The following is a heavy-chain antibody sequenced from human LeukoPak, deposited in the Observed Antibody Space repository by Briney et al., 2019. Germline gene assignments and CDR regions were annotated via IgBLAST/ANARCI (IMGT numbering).Heavy chain of an antibody. CDR3: TTDEDWNYARKDV. CDR2: TVSEIDGGTT. J-gene: IGHJ6*02. CDR1: GFTFSDHY. Sequence: GGSLRLSCAAFGFTFSDHYMDWVRQVPGKGLEWVGQTVSEIDGGTTDYAAPVKGRFTISRDDSKSTLYLQMNSLKIEDTAVYYCTTDEDWNYARKDVWGQGATVIVSS. V-gene: IGHV3-15*04. D-gene: IGHD1-7*01.